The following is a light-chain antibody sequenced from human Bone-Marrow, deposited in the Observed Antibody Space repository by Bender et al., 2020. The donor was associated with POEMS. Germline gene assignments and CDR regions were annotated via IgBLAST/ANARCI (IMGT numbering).Light chain of an antibody. J-gene: IGLJ1*01. CDR3: QSAASSGTYPYV. V-gene: IGLV3-25*03. CDR1: ALPKQY. CDR2: KDS. Sequence: SYELTQPPSVSVSPGQTARITCSGDALPKQYAYWYQQKPGQAPVLVIYKDSERPSGIPERFSGSSSGTTVTLTITGVQAEDEADYYCQSAASSGTYPYVFGTGTKVTVL.